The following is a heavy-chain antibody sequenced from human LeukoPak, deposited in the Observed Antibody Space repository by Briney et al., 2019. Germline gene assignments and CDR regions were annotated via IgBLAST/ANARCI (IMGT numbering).Heavy chain of an antibody. J-gene: IGHJ4*02. CDR3: ANGHCSSTSCYKVDY. D-gene: IGHD2-2*02. CDR1: GFTFSSYA. V-gene: IGHV3-23*01. Sequence: PGGSLRLSCAASGFTFSSYAMSWVRQAPGKGLEWVSAISGSGGSTYYADSVKGRFTISRDNSKNTLYLQMNSLRAEDTAVYYCANGHCSSTSCYKVDYWGQGTLVTVSS. CDR2: ISGSGGST.